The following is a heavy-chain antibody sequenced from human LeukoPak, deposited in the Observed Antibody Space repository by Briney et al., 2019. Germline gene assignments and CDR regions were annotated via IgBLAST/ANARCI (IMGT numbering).Heavy chain of an antibody. CDR2: IYYSGST. V-gene: IGHV4-59*08. Sequence: SETLSLTCTVSGGSISSYYWSWIRQPPGKGLEWIGYIYYSGSTNYNPSLKSRVTISVDTSKNQFSLKLSSVTAADTAVYYCARLEGGIVVVPAAIEISNDWFDPWGQGTLVTVSS. J-gene: IGHJ5*02. CDR3: ARLEGGIVVVPAAIEISNDWFDP. D-gene: IGHD2-2*01. CDR1: GGSISSYY.